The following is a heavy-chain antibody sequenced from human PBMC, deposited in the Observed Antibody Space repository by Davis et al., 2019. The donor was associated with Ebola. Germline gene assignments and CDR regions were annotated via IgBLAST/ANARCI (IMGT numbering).Heavy chain of an antibody. CDR3: ASLLGSSWFYDGFDI. CDR1: GFTFSSHA. D-gene: IGHD6-13*01. V-gene: IGHV3-48*04. Sequence: GESLKISCTAAGFTFSSHAMHWVRQAPGKGLEWVSYISSSGSTIYYADSVKGRFTISRDNAKNSLYLQMNSLRAEDTAVYYCASLLGSSWFYDGFDIWGQGTMVTVSS. CDR2: ISSSGSTI. J-gene: IGHJ3*02.